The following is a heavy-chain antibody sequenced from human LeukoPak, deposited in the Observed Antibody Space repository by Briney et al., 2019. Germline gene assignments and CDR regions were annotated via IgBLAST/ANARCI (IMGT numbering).Heavy chain of an antibody. J-gene: IGHJ4*02. CDR3: VRVRIPYYFDY. CDR2: TYSGVSI. CDR1: GFTVSSTY. V-gene: IGHV3-53*01. Sequence: PGGSLRLSCAASGFTVSSTYMGRVRQAPGKGLEWVSVTYSGVSIYSADSVKGRFTISRDNSKNTLYLQMNSLRADDTAVYYCVRVRIPYYFDYWGQGALVTVSS. D-gene: IGHD5-18*01.